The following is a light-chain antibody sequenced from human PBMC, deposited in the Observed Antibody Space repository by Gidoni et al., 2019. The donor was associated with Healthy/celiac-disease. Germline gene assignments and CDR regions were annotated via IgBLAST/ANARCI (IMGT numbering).Light chain of an antibody. CDR1: QSVSSSY. Sequence: DIVLTQPPGTLSLSPGERATLSCRASQSVSSSYLAWYQQKPGQAPRLLIYGASSRATGIPDRFSGSGSGTDFTLTISRLEPEDFAVYYCQQYGSSPKTFGQGTKLEIK. V-gene: IGKV3-20*01. CDR3: QQYGSSPKT. CDR2: GAS. J-gene: IGKJ2*01.